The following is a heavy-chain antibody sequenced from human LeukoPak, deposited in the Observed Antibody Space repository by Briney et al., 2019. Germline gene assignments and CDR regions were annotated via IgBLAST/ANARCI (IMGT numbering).Heavy chain of an antibody. V-gene: IGHV3-23*01. CDR3: AKDIIRTGTTLYDWFDP. CDR2: TSGSGGST. J-gene: IGHJ5*02. Sequence: GGSLRLSCAASGFTFSSYAMSWVRQAPGKGLEWVSATSGSGGSTYYADSVKGRFTISRDNSKNTLYLQMNSLRAEDTAVYYCAKDIIRTGTTLYDWFDPWGQGTLVTVSS. CDR1: GFTFSSYA. D-gene: IGHD1-1*01.